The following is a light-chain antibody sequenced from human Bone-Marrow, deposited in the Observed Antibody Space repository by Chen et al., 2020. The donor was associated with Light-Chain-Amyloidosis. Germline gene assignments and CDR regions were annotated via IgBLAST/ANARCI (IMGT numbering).Light chain of an antibody. CDR2: FAS. Sequence: DIVMTQSQDSLAVSLGERATINCKSSQSVLYRSNNQNYLTWYQQKPGQPPKLLIYFASTRESGVPDRFSGSGSGTDFTLTISSLQAEDVAVYYCQQYYNVPFTFGPGTKVDIK. J-gene: IGKJ3*01. V-gene: IGKV4-1*01. CDR3: QQYYNVPFT. CDR1: QSVLYRSNNQNY.